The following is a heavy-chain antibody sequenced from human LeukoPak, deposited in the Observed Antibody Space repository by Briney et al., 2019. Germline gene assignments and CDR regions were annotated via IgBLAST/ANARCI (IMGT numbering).Heavy chain of an antibody. J-gene: IGHJ4*02. V-gene: IGHV3-23*01. CDR3: AKETTIMGHFDY. CDR1: GFTFSSYA. CDR2: ISGGGGNT. D-gene: IGHD1-26*01. Sequence: GGSLRLSCAASGFTFSSYAMSWVRQAPGKGLEWVSAISGGGGNTFYADSVEGRFTISRDNSKRTLSLQMNSLRAEDTAVYYCAKETTIMGHFDYWGQGTLVTVSS.